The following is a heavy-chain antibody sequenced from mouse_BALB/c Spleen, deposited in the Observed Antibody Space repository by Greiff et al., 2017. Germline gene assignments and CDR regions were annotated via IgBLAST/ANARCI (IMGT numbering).Heavy chain of an antibody. CDR3: ARGTTVVANNFDY. D-gene: IGHD1-1*01. CDR1: GFTFSSYA. CDR2: ISSGGST. J-gene: IGHJ2*01. Sequence: EVMLVESGGGLVKPGGSLKLSCAASGFTFSSYAMSWVRQTPEKRLEWVASISSGGSTYYPDSVKGRFTISRDNAKNILYLQMSSLRSEDTAMYYCARGTTVVANNFDYWGQGTTLTVSS. V-gene: IGHV5-6-5*01.